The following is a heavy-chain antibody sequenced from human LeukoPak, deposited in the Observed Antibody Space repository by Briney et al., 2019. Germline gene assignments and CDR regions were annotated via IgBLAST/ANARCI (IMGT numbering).Heavy chain of an antibody. CDR3: ARPLSPTYYYDSSGPYPGGAFDI. V-gene: IGHV1-8*03. CDR1: GYTFTSYD. Sequence: ASVKVSCKASGYTFTSYDINWVRQATGQGLEWMGWMNPNSGNTGYAQKFQGRVTITRNTSISTAYMELSSLRAEDTAVYYCARPLSPTYYYDSSGPYPGGAFDIWGQGTMVTVSS. CDR2: MNPNSGNT. D-gene: IGHD3-22*01. J-gene: IGHJ3*02.